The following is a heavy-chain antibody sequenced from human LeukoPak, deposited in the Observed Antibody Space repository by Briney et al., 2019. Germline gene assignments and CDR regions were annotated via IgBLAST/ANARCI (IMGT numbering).Heavy chain of an antibody. V-gene: IGHV4-59*08. J-gene: IGHJ5*02. CDR1: GDSFTTYY. D-gene: IGHD3/OR15-3a*01. Sequence: SETLSLTCSVSGDSFTTYYWNWIRQATGKGLEWIGYVSHDGTTNYTPSLRSRVMISVDTANNTISLRLASVTAADTGVYYCARLDCYDVVGCYNHWGRGTQVTVS. CDR2: VSHDGTT. CDR3: ARLDCYDVVGCYNH.